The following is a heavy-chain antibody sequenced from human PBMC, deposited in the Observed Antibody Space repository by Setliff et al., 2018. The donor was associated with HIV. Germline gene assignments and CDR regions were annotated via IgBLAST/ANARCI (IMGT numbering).Heavy chain of an antibody. D-gene: IGHD3-10*01. CDR3: AHRYGSGSPFDC. J-gene: IGHJ4*02. Sequence: SGPTLVNPTQTLTLTCTFSGFSLSTNGVGVGWIRQPPGKALEWLALIYWDADKRYSPSLKNRLTITKDTSKNQVLLTMTNMDPLDTATYYCAHRYGSGSPFDCWGQGTLVTVSS. V-gene: IGHV2-5*02. CDR2: IYWDADK. CDR1: GFSLSTNGVG.